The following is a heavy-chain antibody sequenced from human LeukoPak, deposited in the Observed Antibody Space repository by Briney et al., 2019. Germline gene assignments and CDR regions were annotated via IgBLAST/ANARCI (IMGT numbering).Heavy chain of an antibody. Sequence: AGSLRLSCAASGFTFSKVWISWVRQAPGKGLEWVGRIQSKTDGGTIDYAAPVEGRFTISRDDSKDTLFLQMNSLKTEDTAVYYCTTDLSELDDSGYYAKYFHHWGQGTLVSVSS. CDR3: TTDLSELDDSGYYAKYFHH. D-gene: IGHD3-22*01. CDR1: GFTFSKVW. J-gene: IGHJ1*01. CDR2: IQSKTDGGTI. V-gene: IGHV3-15*01.